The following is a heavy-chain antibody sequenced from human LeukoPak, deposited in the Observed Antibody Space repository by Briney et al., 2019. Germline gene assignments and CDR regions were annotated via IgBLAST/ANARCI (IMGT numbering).Heavy chain of an antibody. Sequence: GGSLRLSCTVSGFTVSSNSMSWVRQAPGKGLEWVSFIYSAGSTHYSDSVKGRFTISIDNSKNTLYLQMNSLRAEDTAVYYCARDLRELPMFDYWGQGTLVTVSS. CDR2: IYSAGST. V-gene: IGHV3-53*01. J-gene: IGHJ4*02. CDR1: GFTVSSNS. CDR3: ARDLRELPMFDY. D-gene: IGHD1-26*01.